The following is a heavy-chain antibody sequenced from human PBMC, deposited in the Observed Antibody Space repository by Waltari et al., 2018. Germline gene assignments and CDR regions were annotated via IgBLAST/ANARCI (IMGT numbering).Heavy chain of an antibody. V-gene: IGHV3-23*04. J-gene: IGHJ6*03. CDR2: IDSSGDNT. Sequence: VLLVESGGDLVQHGGPLRLPRAPSGFTFSSYALLWVRLYPGKGLEWVSAIDSSGDNTYYTDSVEGRFTISRDNSKNTLYLQMKSLRAEDTAVYYCARSSTVTPNYYYMNVWGKGTTVTVSS. CDR1: GFTFSSYA. D-gene: IGHD4-4*01. CDR3: ARSSTVTPNYYYMNV.